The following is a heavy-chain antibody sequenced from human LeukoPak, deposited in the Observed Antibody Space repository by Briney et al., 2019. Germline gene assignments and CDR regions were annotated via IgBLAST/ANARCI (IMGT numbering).Heavy chain of an antibody. D-gene: IGHD3-3*01. CDR3: ARANNDFWRIFDY. Sequence: SETLSLTCAVSGGSISSTSYYWGWIRQPPGKGLEWIGSIYYSGSTYYNPSLKSRVTILVDTSKNQFSLKLSSVTAADTAVYYCARANNDFWRIFDYWGQGILVTVSS. V-gene: IGHV4-39*07. CDR2: IYYSGST. J-gene: IGHJ4*02. CDR1: GGSISSTSYY.